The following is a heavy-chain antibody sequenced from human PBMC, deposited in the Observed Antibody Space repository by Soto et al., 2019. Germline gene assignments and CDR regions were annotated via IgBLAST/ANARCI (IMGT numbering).Heavy chain of an antibody. Sequence: GASVKVSCKASGGTFSTYAISWVRQAPGQGLEWMGGIIPIFGTAKYVQKFQGRVTITADESTSTAYMELSSLRSEDTAVYYCAREIFGVIISGGRDAFDIWGQGTMVTVSS. V-gene: IGHV1-69*13. CDR3: AREIFGVIISGGRDAFDI. J-gene: IGHJ3*02. D-gene: IGHD3-3*01. CDR2: IIPIFGTA. CDR1: GGTFSTYA.